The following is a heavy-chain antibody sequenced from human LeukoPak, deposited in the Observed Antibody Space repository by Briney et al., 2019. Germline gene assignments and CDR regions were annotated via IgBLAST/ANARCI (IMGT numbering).Heavy chain of an antibody. V-gene: IGHV3-30*04. J-gene: IGHJ3*02. CDR1: GFNFNSYA. D-gene: IGHD3-16*01. Sequence: PGRSLRLSCAASGFNFNSYAVHWVRQAPGKGLEWVSFISYDGSSKYCVESVKGRFTISRDTSKTTLYLQMNSLRAEDTAVYYCATELRIMSWGVDAFDIWGQGTMVTVSS. CDR2: ISYDGSSK. CDR3: ATELRIMSWGVDAFDI.